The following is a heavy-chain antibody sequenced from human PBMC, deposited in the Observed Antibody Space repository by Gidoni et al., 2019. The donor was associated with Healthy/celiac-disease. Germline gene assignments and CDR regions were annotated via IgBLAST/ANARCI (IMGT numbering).Heavy chain of an antibody. CDR1: GYSFTSYW. Sequence: VQLVQSGAEVKKPGESLKISGKGSGYSFTSYWIGWVRQLHGKGRECMGIIYPGDSDTRYSPSFPGQVTISADKSISTAYLQWSSLKASYTAMYYCARLEETEALKWFDPWGQGTLVTVSS. CDR2: IYPGDSDT. V-gene: IGHV5-51*01. CDR3: ARLEETEALKWFDP. J-gene: IGHJ5*02. D-gene: IGHD1-1*01.